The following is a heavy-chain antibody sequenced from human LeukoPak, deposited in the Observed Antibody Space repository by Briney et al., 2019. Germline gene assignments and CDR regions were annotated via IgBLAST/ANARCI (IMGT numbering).Heavy chain of an antibody. Sequence: GGSLRLSCAASGFTFSSYWMSWVRQAPGKGLEWVANIKQDGSEEVYVDSVKGRFTISRDNAKNSLFLQMNTLRAEDTAVYYCAKTVNFYDGRRLDYWGQGALVTVSS. CDR3: AKTVNFYDGRRLDY. CDR1: GFTFSSYW. V-gene: IGHV3-7*05. CDR2: IKQDGSEE. D-gene: IGHD3-22*01. J-gene: IGHJ4*02.